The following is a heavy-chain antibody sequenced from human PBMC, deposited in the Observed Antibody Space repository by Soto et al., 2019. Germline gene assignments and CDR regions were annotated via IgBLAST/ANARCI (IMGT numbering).Heavy chain of an antibody. CDR3: GKWRDSSDTRGHQA. CDR1: GFIFTDYA. J-gene: IGHJ4*02. CDR2: ISGSGVSI. D-gene: IGHD5-12*01. Sequence: PGGSLRLSCAASGFIFTDYAMTWVRQAPGKGLEWVSVISGSGVSIYYTDSVRGRFTISRDNSKNTLYLRMHSLRPEDTAVYFCGKWRDSSDTRGHQAWGQGIQVTLSS. V-gene: IGHV3-23*01.